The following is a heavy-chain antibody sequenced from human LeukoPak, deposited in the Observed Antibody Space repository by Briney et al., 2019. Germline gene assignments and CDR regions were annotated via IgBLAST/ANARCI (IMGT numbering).Heavy chain of an antibody. J-gene: IGHJ4*02. CDR1: AFTFSSYE. D-gene: IGHD1-26*01. Sequence: GGSLRLSCAASAFTFSSYEMNWVRQAPGKGLEWVSYISSSGSTIYYADSVKGRFTISRDNAKNSLYLQMNSLRVDDTAIYYCAREVKWELPDYWGQGTLVTVSS. CDR3: AREVKWELPDY. V-gene: IGHV3-48*03. CDR2: ISSSGSTI.